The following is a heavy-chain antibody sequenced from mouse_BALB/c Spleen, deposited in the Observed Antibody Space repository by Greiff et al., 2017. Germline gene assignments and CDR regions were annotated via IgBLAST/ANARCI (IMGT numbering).Heavy chain of an antibody. D-gene: IGHD1-1*01. CDR1: GFTFSSYG. V-gene: IGHV5-6-3*01. CDR2: INSNGGST. J-gene: IGHJ3*01. CDR3: ARGGDYGSRTFAY. Sequence: EVQVVESGGGLVQPGGSLKLSCAASGFTFSSYGMSWVRQTPDKRLELVATINSNGGSTYYPDSVKGRFTISRDNAKNTLYLQMSSLKSEDTAMYYCARGGDYGSRTFAYWGQGTLVTVSA.